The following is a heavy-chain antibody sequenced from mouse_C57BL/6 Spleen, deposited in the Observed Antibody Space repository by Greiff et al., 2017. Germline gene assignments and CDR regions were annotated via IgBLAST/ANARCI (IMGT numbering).Heavy chain of an antibody. V-gene: IGHV1-64*01. J-gene: IGHJ1*03. CDR1: GYTFTSYW. CDR2: IHPNSGST. D-gene: IGHD1-1*01. Sequence: QVQLQQPGAELVKPGASVKLSCKASGYTFTSYWMHWVKQRPGQGLEWIGMIHPNSGSTNYNEKFKSKATLTVDKSSSTAYMQLSSLTSEHSAVYYCARKRDGSSFYWYFDVWGTGTTVTVSS. CDR3: ARKRDGSSFYWYFDV.